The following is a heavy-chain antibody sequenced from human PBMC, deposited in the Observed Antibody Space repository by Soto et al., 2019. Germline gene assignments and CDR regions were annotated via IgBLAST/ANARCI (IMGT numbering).Heavy chain of an antibody. CDR1: GFTFSDYA. CDR3: ARAPGAAVDY. CDR2: ILSDGTNK. D-gene: IGHD6-25*01. Sequence: GGSLRLSCAASGFTFSDYAMHWVRQAPGKGLEWVAVILSDGTNKYYGDSVKGRFTISRDNSRNTLYLRMNSLRPEDTGVYYCARAPGAAVDYWGQGTLVTVSS. J-gene: IGHJ4*02. V-gene: IGHV3-30*04.